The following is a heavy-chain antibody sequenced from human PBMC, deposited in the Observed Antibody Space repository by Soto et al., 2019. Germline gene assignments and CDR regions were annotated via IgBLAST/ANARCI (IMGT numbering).Heavy chain of an antibody. CDR1: GFSFSSFG. V-gene: IGHV3-30*03. D-gene: IGHD5-18*01. J-gene: IGHJ4*02. CDR2: ISYGGINQ. Sequence: PGGSLRLSCASSGFSFSSFGMHWVRQAPGKGLEWVAMISYGGINQYYADSVKGRFTVSRDNSKNTLFLQMNRLRAEDTAVYYCARDSGYSYGPLDYWGQGTLVTVSS. CDR3: ARDSGYSYGPLDY.